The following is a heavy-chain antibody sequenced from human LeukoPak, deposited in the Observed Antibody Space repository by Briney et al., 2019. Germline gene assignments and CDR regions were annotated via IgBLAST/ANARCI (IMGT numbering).Heavy chain of an antibody. V-gene: IGHV4-4*09. CDR2: IYNGVPT. CDR3: VQTTGWPGFDY. J-gene: IGHJ4*02. CDR1: GAPISRFY. D-gene: IGHD6-19*01. Sequence: SETLSLTCTTSGAPISRFYWSWVRQPPGKGLEWIGNIYNGVPTFFNPSLKSRVTLSVDTSKTQFSLQLASVTAADTVVYYCVQTTGWPGFDYWGQGILVTVSS.